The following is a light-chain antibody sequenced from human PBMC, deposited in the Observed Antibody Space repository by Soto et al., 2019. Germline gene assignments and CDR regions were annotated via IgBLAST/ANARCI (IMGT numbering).Light chain of an antibody. CDR1: RSLLQTNGNTY. J-gene: IGKJ4*01. Sequence: IVMTQSPLSLPVTPGGPASISCSSSRSLLQTNGNTYLDWYLQKPGQSPQLLISLATNRASGVPDRFSGSGSGTDFTLQISRVEAEDVGVYYCMQALQTPFTFGGGTKVDIK. V-gene: IGKV2-28*01. CDR3: MQALQTPFT. CDR2: LAT.